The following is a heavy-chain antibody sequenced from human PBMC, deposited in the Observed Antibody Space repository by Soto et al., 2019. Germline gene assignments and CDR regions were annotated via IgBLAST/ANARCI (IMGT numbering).Heavy chain of an antibody. D-gene: IGHD5-12*01. CDR1: GFTFSSYG. Sequence: GGSLRLSCAASGFTFSSYGMHWVRQAPGKGLEWVAVIWYDGSNKYYADSVKGRFTISRDNSKNTLYLQMNSLRAEDTAVYYCARDSVSGYESDYYYGMDVWGQGTTVTVSS. V-gene: IGHV3-33*01. CDR2: IWYDGSNK. CDR3: ARDSVSGYESDYYYGMDV. J-gene: IGHJ6*02.